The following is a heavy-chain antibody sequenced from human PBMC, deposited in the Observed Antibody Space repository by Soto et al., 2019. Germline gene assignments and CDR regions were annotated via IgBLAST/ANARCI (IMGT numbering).Heavy chain of an antibody. Sequence: PGESLKISCKGSGYSFTSYWIGWVRQMPGKGLEWMGIIYPGDSDTRYSPSFQGQVTISADKSISTAYLQWSSLKASDTAMYYCARIGYCSSTSCYDWFDPCGQGTLVIVSS. CDR2: IYPGDSDT. V-gene: IGHV5-51*01. CDR1: GYSFTSYW. CDR3: ARIGYCSSTSCYDWFDP. J-gene: IGHJ5*02. D-gene: IGHD2-2*01.